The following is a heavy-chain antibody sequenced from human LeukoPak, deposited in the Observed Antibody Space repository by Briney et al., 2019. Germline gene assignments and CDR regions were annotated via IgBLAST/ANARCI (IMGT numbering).Heavy chain of an antibody. Sequence: SETLSLTCAVYGGSFSGYYWSWIRQPPGKGLEWIGEINHSGNTNYNPSLKSRVTISLDTSKNQFSLKLRSVTAADTAVYYCARRSPYRTGTTWFDPWGQGTLVTVSS. CDR2: INHSGNT. J-gene: IGHJ5*02. V-gene: IGHV4-34*01. CDR1: GGSFSGYY. CDR3: ARRSPYRTGTTWFDP. D-gene: IGHD1-7*01.